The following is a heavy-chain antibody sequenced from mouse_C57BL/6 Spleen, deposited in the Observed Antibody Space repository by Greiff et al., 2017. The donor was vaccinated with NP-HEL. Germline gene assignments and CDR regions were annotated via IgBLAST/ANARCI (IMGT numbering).Heavy chain of an antibody. CDR2: IDPSDSYT. Sequence: QVQLKQPGAELVMPGASVKLSCKASGYTFTSYWMHWVKQRPGQGLEWIGEIDPSDSYTNYNQKFKGKSTLTVDKSSSTAYMQLSSLTSEDSAFYDCASPYFDVWGTGTTVTVSS. J-gene: IGHJ1*03. V-gene: IGHV1-69*01. CDR1: GYTFTSYW. CDR3: ASPYFDV.